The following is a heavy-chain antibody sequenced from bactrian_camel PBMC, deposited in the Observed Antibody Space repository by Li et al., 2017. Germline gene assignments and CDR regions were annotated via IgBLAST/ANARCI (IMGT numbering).Heavy chain of an antibody. V-gene: IGHV3S53*01. Sequence: VQLVESGGGSVQVGGSLRLSCTASGFTFDESDMGWYRQAPGKQCELVSMIRSDGATTHADSVKGRFTISKDQAKDTVYLQMNSLKPEDTAIYYCAAGPPYHVTQCGHNYWGQGTQVTV. CDR1: GFTFDESD. J-gene: IGHJ4*01. CDR3: AAGPPYHVTQCGHNY. CDR2: IRSDGAT. D-gene: IGHD2*01.